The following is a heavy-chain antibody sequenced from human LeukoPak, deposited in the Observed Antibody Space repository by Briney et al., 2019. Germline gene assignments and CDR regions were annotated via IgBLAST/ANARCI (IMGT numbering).Heavy chain of an antibody. CDR2: IYPGDSDN. CDR1: GYSFASYW. Sequence: HGESLKITCKGSGYSFASYWIGWVRQMPGKGLEWMVIIYPGDSDNRYSPSFQGKVTISADKSISTAYLQWSSLKASDTAMYYCARHTSSSSWFDPWGQGTLVTVSS. CDR3: ARHTSSSSWFDP. V-gene: IGHV5-51*01. D-gene: IGHD6-6*01. J-gene: IGHJ5*02.